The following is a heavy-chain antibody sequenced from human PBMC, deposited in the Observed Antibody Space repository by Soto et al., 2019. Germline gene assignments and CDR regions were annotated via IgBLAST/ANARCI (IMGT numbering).Heavy chain of an antibody. CDR3: ARGFRNGFNV. CDR1: GFTFSGYS. V-gene: IGHV3-21*01. CDR2: ISGPSIYI. D-gene: IGHD2-8*01. J-gene: IGHJ6*02. Sequence: EVQLVESGGGLVKPGGSLRLSCVASGFTFSGYSMNWVRHAPGKGLEWVSYISGPSIYIYYADSVKGRFTISRDNAKSAVYQQMNSLRAEDTAVYYCARGFRNGFNVWGQGTTVSVSS.